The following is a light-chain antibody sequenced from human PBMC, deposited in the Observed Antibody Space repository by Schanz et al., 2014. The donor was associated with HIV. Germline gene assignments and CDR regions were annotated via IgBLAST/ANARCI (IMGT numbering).Light chain of an antibody. CDR3: QQYGVSPPWT. Sequence: EIVLTQSPGTLSLSPGERGTLSCRASQSISSSLLAWYQQRPGQPPRLLLYGASSRATGIPDRFSGSGSGTDFTLSISGLEPEDFAVYYCQQYGVSPPWTFGQGTKVEFK. J-gene: IGKJ1*01. V-gene: IGKV3-20*01. CDR2: GAS. CDR1: QSISSSL.